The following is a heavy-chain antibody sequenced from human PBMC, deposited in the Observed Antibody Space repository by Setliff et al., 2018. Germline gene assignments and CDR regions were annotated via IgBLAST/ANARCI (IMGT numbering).Heavy chain of an antibody. CDR3: ARDVPLTTVTKNYFGP. CDR1: GFAFSYYA. J-gene: IGHJ5*02. CDR2: IYSGGNT. D-gene: IGHD4-17*01. Sequence: GGSLRLSCAASGFAFSYYAMSWVRQAPGRGLEWVSLIYSGGNTHYSDAVQGRFTISRDDSKNTLSLQMDSLNSDDTAVYYCARDVPLTTVTKNYFGPWGQGTLVTVSS. V-gene: IGHV3-23*03.